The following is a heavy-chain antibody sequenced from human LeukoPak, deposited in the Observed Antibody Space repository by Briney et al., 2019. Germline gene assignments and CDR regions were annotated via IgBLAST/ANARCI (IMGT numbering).Heavy chain of an antibody. CDR2: IYPGDSDT. Sequence: GESLKISCKASGYTFTSYWIGWVRQMPGKGLEWMGIIYPGDSDTKYNPSFQGQVTISADKSISTAYLQWSSLKASDTAMYYCARQIVVAADFDYWGQGTLVTVSS. CDR3: ARQIVVAADFDY. CDR1: GYTFTSYW. J-gene: IGHJ4*02. V-gene: IGHV5-51*01. D-gene: IGHD6-19*01.